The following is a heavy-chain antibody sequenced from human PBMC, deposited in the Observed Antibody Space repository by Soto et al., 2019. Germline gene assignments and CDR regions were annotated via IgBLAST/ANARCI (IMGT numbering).Heavy chain of an antibody. J-gene: IGHJ5*02. Sequence: EVQLLESGGGLVQPGGSLRLSCAASGFTFSSYAMSWVRQAPGKGLEWVSAISGSGGSTYYADSVKGRFTISRDNSKNTLYLQMNSLRAEDMAVYYCAKDPGYSRTVGWFDPWGQGTLVTVSS. D-gene: IGHD6-13*01. CDR2: ISGSGGST. CDR1: GFTFSSYA. V-gene: IGHV3-23*01. CDR3: AKDPGYSRTVGWFDP.